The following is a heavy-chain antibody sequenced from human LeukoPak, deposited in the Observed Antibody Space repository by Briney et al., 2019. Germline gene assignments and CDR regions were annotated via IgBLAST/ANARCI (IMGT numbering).Heavy chain of an antibody. J-gene: IGHJ4*02. CDR2: IYSSGGT. CDR3: ARDRSSDGSYSY. CDR1: GFTVSSSY. V-gene: IGHV3-66*01. Sequence: GGSLRLSCAASGFTVSSSYMTWVRQAPGKGLEWVSLIYSSGGTDFADSVKDRFTVSRDNSKNMLYLQMNSLRAEDTAIYYCARDRSSDGSYSYWGQGTLVTVSS. D-gene: IGHD1-26*01.